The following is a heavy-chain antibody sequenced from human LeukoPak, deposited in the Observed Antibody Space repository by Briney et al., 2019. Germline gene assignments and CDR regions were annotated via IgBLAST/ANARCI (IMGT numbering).Heavy chain of an antibody. D-gene: IGHD2-15*01. CDR1: GFTFSSYW. Sequence: QPGGSLRLSCAASGFTFSSYWMHWVRQAPGKGLVWVSRINTDGSSTSYADSVKGRFTISRDNSKNTLYLQMNSLRAEDTAVYYCAKVPIPLPHPPYYMDVWGKGTTVTVSS. CDR2: INTDGSST. J-gene: IGHJ6*03. CDR3: AKVPIPLPHPPYYMDV. V-gene: IGHV3-74*01.